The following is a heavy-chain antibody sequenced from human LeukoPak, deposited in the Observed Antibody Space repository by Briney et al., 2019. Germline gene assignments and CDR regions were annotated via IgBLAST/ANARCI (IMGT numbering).Heavy chain of an antibody. D-gene: IGHD1-1*01. CDR1: GGSLNTNTYY. CDR3: ARLDNGAHRRAFDI. J-gene: IGHJ3*02. V-gene: IGHV4-39*01. Sequence: SETPSLTCTVSGGSLNTNTYYWGWLRQPPGKGLEWIGSIYYSGSTYYYPSLKNRVTISVDTSKNQFSLKLSSVTAADTAVYYCARLDNGAHRRAFDIWGQGTMVTVSS. CDR2: IYYSGST.